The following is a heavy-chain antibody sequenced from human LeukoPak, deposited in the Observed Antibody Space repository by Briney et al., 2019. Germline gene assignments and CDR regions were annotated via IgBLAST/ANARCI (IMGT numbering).Heavy chain of an antibody. D-gene: IGHD3-22*01. J-gene: IGHJ1*01. CDR3: ARDTYYYDSSGYQGPKYFQH. CDR1: GYTFTSYG. CDR2: ISAYNGNT. Sequence: ASVKVSRKASGYTFTSYGISWVRQAPGQGLEWMGWISAYNGNTNYAQKLQGRVTMTTDTSTSTAYMELRSLRSDDTAVYYCARDTYYYDSSGYQGPKYFQHWGQGTLVTVSS. V-gene: IGHV1-18*01.